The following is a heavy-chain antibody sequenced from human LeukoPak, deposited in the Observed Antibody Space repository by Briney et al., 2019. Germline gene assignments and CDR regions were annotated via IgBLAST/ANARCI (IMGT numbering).Heavy chain of an antibody. CDR1: GFTFSSYG. J-gene: IGHJ4*02. D-gene: IGHD5-18*01. V-gene: IGHV3-30*02. CDR2: IRYDGSKK. CDR3: AKDLRGYSYGYFTDY. Sequence: PGGSLRLSCAASGFTFSSYGMHWVRQAPGKGLKWVAFIRYDGSKKYYADSVKGRFTISRDNSKNTLYLQMNSLRAEDTAVYYCAKDLRGYSYGYFTDYWGQGTLVTVSS.